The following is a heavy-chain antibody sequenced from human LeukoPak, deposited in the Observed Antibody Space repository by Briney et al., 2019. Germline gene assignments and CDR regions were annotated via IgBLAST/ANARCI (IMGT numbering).Heavy chain of an antibody. CDR3: TTQGHYYDSSGYNFVDY. D-gene: IGHD3-22*01. V-gene: IGHV3-15*01. Sequence: GTLRLSCAASGFSFSSVGMNWVRQAPGKGLESIGHIKSKTDGGTTDYAAPVKGRFTISRDDSKNTVYLQMNSLKTEDTAVYYCTTQGHYYDSSGYNFVDYWGQGTLVTVSS. CDR2: IKSKTDGGTT. J-gene: IGHJ4*02. CDR1: GFSFSSVG.